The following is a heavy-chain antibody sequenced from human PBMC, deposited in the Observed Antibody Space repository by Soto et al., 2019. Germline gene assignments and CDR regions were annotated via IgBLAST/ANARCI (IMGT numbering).Heavy chain of an antibody. CDR1: GGSISSAADY. J-gene: IGHJ4*02. D-gene: IGHD5-18*01. CDR2: ISHSGST. Sequence: SETLCLTSTVSGGSISSAADYWSWIRQHPGKGLEWIGYISHSGSTYYNPSLKSRVIISVDTSKNQFSLSLTSVTAADTAVYYCAREYTYGSNFFDCWGQGALVTVSS. CDR3: AREYTYGSNFFDC. V-gene: IGHV4-31*03.